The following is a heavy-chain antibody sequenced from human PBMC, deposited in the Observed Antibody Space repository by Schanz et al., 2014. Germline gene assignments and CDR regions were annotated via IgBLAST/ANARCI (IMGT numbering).Heavy chain of an antibody. CDR1: GFTFSGFW. CDR3: ARVPEPGWFDP. V-gene: IGHV4-31*02. D-gene: IGHD1-26*01. J-gene: IGHJ5*02. Sequence: VQLVESGGGLVQPGGSLRLSCAASGFTFSGFWMTWVRQHPGKGLEWIGFIYYRGNTYYNPSLKSRVSISLDPSKTQFFLNLNSLTAADTAVYYCARVPEPGWFDPWGQGTLVTVSS. CDR2: IYYRGNT.